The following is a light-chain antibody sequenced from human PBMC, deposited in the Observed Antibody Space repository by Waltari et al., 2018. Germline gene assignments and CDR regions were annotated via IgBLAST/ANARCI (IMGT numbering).Light chain of an antibody. V-gene: IGKV1-27*01. CDR3: QHDHTPPWT. J-gene: IGKJ1*01. CDR1: QGINKE. Sequence: DIQMTQSPSSLSASVGDRVTVTCRASQGINKELTWYQQKPGKAPTLLIFGASTLQTGVSSRFSGSGSGTDFTLTISSLQPEDVATYYCQHDHTPPWTFGQGTNVEIK. CDR2: GAS.